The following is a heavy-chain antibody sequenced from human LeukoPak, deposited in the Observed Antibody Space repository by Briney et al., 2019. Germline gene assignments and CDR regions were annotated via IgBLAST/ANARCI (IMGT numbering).Heavy chain of an antibody. V-gene: IGHV1-2*02. CDR3: AMHSSGLFDP. CDR1: GYTFTVYY. Sequence: ASVKVSCKASGYTFTVYYIHWVRQAPGQGLEYMGWINPNSGGTNYAQKFQGRVTMTRDTSISTAYMEVSRLRSDDTAVYYCAMHSSGLFDPWGQGTLVTVSS. D-gene: IGHD6-19*01. CDR2: INPNSGGT. J-gene: IGHJ5*02.